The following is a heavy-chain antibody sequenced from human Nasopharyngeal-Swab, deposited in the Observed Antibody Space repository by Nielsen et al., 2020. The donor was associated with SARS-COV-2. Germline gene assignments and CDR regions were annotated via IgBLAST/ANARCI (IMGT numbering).Heavy chain of an antibody. CDR3: ARDKLSFSFRAGPYLYEYGMDV. J-gene: IGHJ6*02. D-gene: IGHD3-10*01. Sequence: GGSLRLSCAASGFTFSKHAMHWVRQSPGKGLEWVAVIWFDGSKKFYGQSVEGRFTISRDNSRNTLYLQMDRLRAEDTAVYFCARDKLSFSFRAGPYLYEYGMDVWGQGTTVIVS. V-gene: IGHV3-33*08. CDR2: IWFDGSKK. CDR1: GFTFSKHA.